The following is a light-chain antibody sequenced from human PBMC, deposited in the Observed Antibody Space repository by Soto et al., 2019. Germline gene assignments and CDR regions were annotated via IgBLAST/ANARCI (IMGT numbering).Light chain of an antibody. Sequence: EIVMTQSPGTLSVYPGERATLSCRASQSISNFLAWYQQKPGQPPRLLIYDASKRATDIPDRFIGSGSGTDFTLTISSLEPEDFAIYYCHQRSNWPPFTFGGGTKVDIK. CDR2: DAS. CDR3: HQRSNWPPFT. J-gene: IGKJ4*01. V-gene: IGKV3-11*01. CDR1: QSISNF.